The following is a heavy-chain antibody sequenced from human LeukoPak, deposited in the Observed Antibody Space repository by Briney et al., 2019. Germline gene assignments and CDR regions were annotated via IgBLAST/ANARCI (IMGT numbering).Heavy chain of an antibody. V-gene: IGHV3-23*01. J-gene: IGHJ5*02. CDR1: GFTFSSYA. CDR3: AKDSPVGQLWAPANWFDP. D-gene: IGHD5-18*01. CDR2: ISGSGGST. Sequence: QPGGSLRLSCAASGFTFSSYAMSWVRQAPGKGLEWVSAISGSGGSTYYADSVKGRFTISRDNSKNTLYLQMNSLRAEDTAEYYCAKDSPVGQLWAPANWFDPWGQGPLVTVSS.